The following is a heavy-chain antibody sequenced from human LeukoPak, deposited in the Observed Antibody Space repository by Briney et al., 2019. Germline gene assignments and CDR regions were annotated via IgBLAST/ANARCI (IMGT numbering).Heavy chain of an antibody. CDR3: ARATVTTGRRYFDL. CDR1: GGSFSGYY. D-gene: IGHD4-17*01. CDR2: INHSGST. V-gene: IGHV4-34*01. J-gene: IGHJ2*01. Sequence: SETLSLTCAVYGGSFSGYYWSWIRQLPGKGLEWIGEINHSGSTNYNPSLKSRVTISVDTSKNQFSLKLSSVTAADTAVYYCARATVTTGRRYFDLWGRGTLVTVSS.